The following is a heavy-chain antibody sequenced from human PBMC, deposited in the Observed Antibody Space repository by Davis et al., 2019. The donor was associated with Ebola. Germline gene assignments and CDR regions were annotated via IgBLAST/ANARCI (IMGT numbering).Heavy chain of an antibody. CDR3: ARAYGDYVGAFDI. J-gene: IGHJ3*02. CDR2: IYYSGST. V-gene: IGHV4-59*01. CDR1: GGSFSGYY. Sequence: SETLSLTCAVYGGSFSGYYWSWIRQPPGKGLEWIGYIYYSGSTNYNPSLKSRVTISVDTSKNQFSLKLSSVTAADTAVYYCARAYGDYVGAFDIWGQGTTVTVSS. D-gene: IGHD4-17*01.